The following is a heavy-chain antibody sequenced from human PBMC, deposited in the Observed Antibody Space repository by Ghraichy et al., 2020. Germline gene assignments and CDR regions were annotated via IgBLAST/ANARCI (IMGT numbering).Heavy chain of an antibody. J-gene: IGHJ6*03. CDR1: GGSISSYY. CDR2: IYYSGST. Sequence: SETLSLTCTVSGGSISSYYWSWIRQPPGKGLEWIGYIYYSGSTNYNPSLKSRVTISVDTSKNQFSLKLSSVTAADTAVYYCATTIYYGDYHHSYYYYYMDVWGKGTTVTVSS. D-gene: IGHD4-17*01. V-gene: IGHV4-59*01. CDR3: ATTIYYGDYHHSYYYYYMDV.